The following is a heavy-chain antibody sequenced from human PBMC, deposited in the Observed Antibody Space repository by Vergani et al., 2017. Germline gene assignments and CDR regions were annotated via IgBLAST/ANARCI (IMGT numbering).Heavy chain of an antibody. CDR2: ISADNGNT. V-gene: IGHV1-18*04. CDR3: ARARANYGDYPPYYYYYMDV. D-gene: IGHD4-17*01. CDR1: GYTFTSYG. J-gene: IGHJ6*03. Sequence: QVQLVQSGAEVKKPGASVKVSCKASGYTFTSYGISWVRQAPGQGLEWMGWISADNGNTNYAQKLQGRVTMTKDTSTSTAYMELRSLRSDDTAVYYFARARANYGDYPPYYYYYMDVWGKGTSVTVFS.